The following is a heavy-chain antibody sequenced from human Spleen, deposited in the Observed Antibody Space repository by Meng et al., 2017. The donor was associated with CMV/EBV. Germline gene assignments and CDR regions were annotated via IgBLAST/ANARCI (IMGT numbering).Heavy chain of an antibody. CDR3: AGIVGATN. J-gene: IGHJ4*02. CDR1: GGPISSSSYY. D-gene: IGHD1-26*01. CDR2: INHSGST. V-gene: IGHV4-39*07. Sequence: SETLSLTCSVSGGPISSSSYYWGWVRQPPGKGLEWIGEINHSGSTNYNPSLKSRVTISVDTSKNQFSLKLSSVTAADTAVYYCAGIVGATNWGQGTLVTVSS.